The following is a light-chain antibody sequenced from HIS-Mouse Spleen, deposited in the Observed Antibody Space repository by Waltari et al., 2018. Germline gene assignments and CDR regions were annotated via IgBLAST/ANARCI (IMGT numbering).Light chain of an antibody. Sequence: QSALTQPRSVSGSPGQSVTISCTGTSSDCGGYNYFSCYQQHPGKAPKLMIYDVSKRPSGVPDRFSGSKSGNTASLTISGLQAEDEADYYCCSYAGSYTFPYVFGTGTKVTVL. CDR1: SSDCGGYNY. V-gene: IGLV2-11*01. CDR2: DVS. J-gene: IGLJ1*01. CDR3: CSYAGSYTFPYV.